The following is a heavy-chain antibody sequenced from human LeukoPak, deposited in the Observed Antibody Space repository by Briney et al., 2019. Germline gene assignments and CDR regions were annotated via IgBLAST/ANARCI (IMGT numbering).Heavy chain of an antibody. CDR3: TRDAGTYNWLDP. Sequence: PGGSLKLSCAASGFTFSDSSIHWVRQAPGKGLEWVGLIDKKTKNYETAYAESVRGSFTISRDDSKNTAYLQMDSLEIEDTALYYCTRDAGTYNWLDPWGQGTLVTVSS. D-gene: IGHD1-26*01. J-gene: IGHJ5*02. V-gene: IGHV3-73*01. CDR1: GFTFSDSS. CDR2: IDKKTKNYET.